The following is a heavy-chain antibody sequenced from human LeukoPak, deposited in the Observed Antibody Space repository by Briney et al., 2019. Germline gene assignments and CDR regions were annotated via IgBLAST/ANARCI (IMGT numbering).Heavy chain of an antibody. D-gene: IGHD2-2*01. J-gene: IGHJ4*02. V-gene: IGHV3-9*01. CDR1: GFTFDDYA. CDR2: ISWNSGSI. CDR3: AKGDCSSTSCTRAFDY. Sequence: GRSLRLSCAASGFTFDDYAMHWVRQAPGEGLEWVSGISWNSGSIGYADSVKGRFTISRDNAKNSLYLQMNSLRAEDTALYYCAKGDCSSTSCTRAFDYWGQGTLVTVSS.